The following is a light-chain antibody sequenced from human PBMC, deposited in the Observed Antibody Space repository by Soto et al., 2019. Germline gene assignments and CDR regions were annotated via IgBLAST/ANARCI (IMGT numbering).Light chain of an antibody. V-gene: IGKV3-20*01. CDR3: QQYGTSPIT. CDR2: GPS. Sequence: EVVLTQSPGTLSLSPGERATLSCRASQSVSSTYLAWYQQKPGQAPRLLIYGPSSRATGIPDRFSGSGSGTDFTLTISRLEPEDFAVYYCQQYGTSPITFGQGTRLEIK. J-gene: IGKJ5*01. CDR1: QSVSSTY.